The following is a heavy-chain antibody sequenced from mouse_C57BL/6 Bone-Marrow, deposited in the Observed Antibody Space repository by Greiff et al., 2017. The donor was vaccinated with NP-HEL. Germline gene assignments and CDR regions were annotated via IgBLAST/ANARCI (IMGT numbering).Heavy chain of an antibody. CDR3: ARLRTYYGSSHFDY. D-gene: IGHD1-1*01. CDR1: GYTFTSYW. Sequence: QVQLQQPGTELVKPGASVKLSCKASGYTFTSYWMHWVKQRPGQGLEWIGNINPSNGGTNYNEKFKSKATLTVDKSTSTAYMQLSSLTSEDSAIYYCARLRTYYGSSHFDYWGQGTTLTVSS. CDR2: INPSNGGT. V-gene: IGHV1-53*01. J-gene: IGHJ2*01.